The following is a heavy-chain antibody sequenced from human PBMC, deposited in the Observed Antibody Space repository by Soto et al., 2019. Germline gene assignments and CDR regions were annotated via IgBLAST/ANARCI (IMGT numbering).Heavy chain of an antibody. J-gene: IGHJ6*02. V-gene: IGHV1-69*13. CDR2: IIPIFGTA. CDR1: GGTFSSYA. D-gene: IGHD3-3*01. CDR3: ARQRITIFGVVTEDYYYYGMDV. Sequence: GASVKVSCKASGGTFSSYAISWVRQAPGQGLEWMGGIIPIFGTANYAQKFQGRVTITADESTSTAYMGLSSLRSEDTAVYYCARQRITIFGVVTEDYYYYGMDVWGQGTTVTVSS.